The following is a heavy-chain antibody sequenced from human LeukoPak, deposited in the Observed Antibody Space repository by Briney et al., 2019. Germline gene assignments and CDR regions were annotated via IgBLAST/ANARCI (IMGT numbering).Heavy chain of an antibody. V-gene: IGHV4-30-2*01. CDR2: IYHSGST. CDR3: ARVKAGDYDFWSGYYAYFFDY. CDR1: GGSISSGSYY. Sequence: SETLSLTCTVSGGSISSGSYYWSWIRQPPGKGLEWIGYIYHSGSTYYNPSLKSRVTISVDRSKNQFSLKLSFVTAADTAVYYCARVKAGDYDFWSGYYAYFFDYWGQGTLVTVSS. D-gene: IGHD3-3*01. J-gene: IGHJ4*02.